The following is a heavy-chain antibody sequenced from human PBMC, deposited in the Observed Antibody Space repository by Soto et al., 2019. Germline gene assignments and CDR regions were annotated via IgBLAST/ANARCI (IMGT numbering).Heavy chain of an antibody. CDR2: IDPSDSYT. Sequence: GESLKISCKGSGYSFTSYWISWVRQMPGKGLEWMGRIDPSDSYTNYSPSFQGHVTISADKSISTAYLQWSSLKASDTAMYYCARRPRYYGSGSYYYPFVPWCHGALFTVSS. CDR3: ARRPRYYGSGSYYYPFVP. CDR1: GYSFTSYW. V-gene: IGHV5-10-1*01. D-gene: IGHD3-10*01. J-gene: IGHJ5*02.